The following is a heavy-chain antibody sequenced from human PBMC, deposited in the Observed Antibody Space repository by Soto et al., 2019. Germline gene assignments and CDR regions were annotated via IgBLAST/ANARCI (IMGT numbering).Heavy chain of an antibody. CDR1: GGSISSGDYY. CDR3: ARELSTSSYGMDV. V-gene: IGHV4-30-4*01. CDR2: IYYSGST. J-gene: IGHJ6*02. Sequence: SETLSLTCTVSGGSISSGDYYCSWIRQPPGKGLEWIGYIYYSGSTYYNPSLKSRVTISVDTSKNQFSLKLSSVTAADTAVYYCARELSTSSYGMDVWGQGTTVTVSS. D-gene: IGHD3-16*01.